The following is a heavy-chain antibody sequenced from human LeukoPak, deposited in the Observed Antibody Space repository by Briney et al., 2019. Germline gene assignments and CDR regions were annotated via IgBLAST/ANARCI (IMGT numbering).Heavy chain of an antibody. J-gene: IGHJ5*02. D-gene: IGHD2-21*01. CDR3: ARVPSYGRFDL. Sequence: SETLSITCLVSGASINAYYWSWIRHSPGEGLEWIGYIFFTGTTKYNPSLKSRVTISIDTSNKQFSLNLSSVTAADTAVYYCARVPSYGRFDLWGPGTLVTVSS. CDR2: IFFTGTT. V-gene: IGHV4-59*01. CDR1: GASINAYY.